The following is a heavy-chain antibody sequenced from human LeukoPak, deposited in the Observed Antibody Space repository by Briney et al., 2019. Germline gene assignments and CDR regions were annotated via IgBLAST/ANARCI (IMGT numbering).Heavy chain of an antibody. CDR3: ARDPPGTTAFDL. Sequence: ASVKVSCKASGYIFTDYYMHWVRQAPGQGLEWMGWINPKSDGTKYAQNFQGRVTMTWDTSISTAYMEVSRLTSDDTAMFYCARDPPGTTAFDLWGQGTMVTVSS. CDR1: GYIFTDYY. V-gene: IGHV1-2*02. CDR2: INPKSDGT. J-gene: IGHJ3*01. D-gene: IGHD1-1*01.